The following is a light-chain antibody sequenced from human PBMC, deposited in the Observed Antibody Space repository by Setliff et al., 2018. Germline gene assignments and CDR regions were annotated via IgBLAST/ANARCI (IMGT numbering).Light chain of an antibody. CDR2: EVT. J-gene: IGLJ2*01. Sequence: LTQPAAVSGSPGQSITISCAGTNSDVGGYNYVSWYQQHPNKAPKLMIYEVTKRPSGVSDRFSGSKSGNTASLTISGLQAEDEADYYCLSYTSETTHALFAGGT. V-gene: IGLV2-14*03. CDR3: LSYTSETTHAL. CDR1: NSDVGGYNY.